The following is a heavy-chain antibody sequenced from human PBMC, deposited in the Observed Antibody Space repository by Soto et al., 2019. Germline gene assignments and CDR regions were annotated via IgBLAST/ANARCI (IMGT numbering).Heavy chain of an antibody. V-gene: IGHV1-18*01. D-gene: IGHD2-15*01. CDR2: ISAYNGNT. Sequence: QVQLVQSGAEVKKPGASVKVSCKASGYTFTSYGISWVRQAPGQGLEWMGWISAYNGNTNYAQKLQGRVTMTTDTSTSTAYMELRSVRSDDTAVYYCARGVWGYCSGGSCLNFDYRGQGTLVTVSS. CDR3: ARGVWGYCSGGSCLNFDY. CDR1: GYTFTSYG. J-gene: IGHJ4*02.